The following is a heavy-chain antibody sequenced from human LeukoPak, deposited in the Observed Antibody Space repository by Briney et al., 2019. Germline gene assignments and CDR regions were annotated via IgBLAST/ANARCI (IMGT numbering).Heavy chain of an antibody. CDR1: GFTFSSYE. V-gene: IGHV3-48*03. Sequence: GGSLRLSCAASGFTFSSYEVNWVRQAPGKGLEWVSYISSSGSTIYYADSVKGRFTISRDNAKNSLYLQMNSLRAVDTAVYYCARVDLVRGGEYYFDYWGQGTLVTVSS. J-gene: IGHJ4*02. CDR3: ARVDLVRGGEYYFDY. D-gene: IGHD3-16*01. CDR2: ISSSGSTI.